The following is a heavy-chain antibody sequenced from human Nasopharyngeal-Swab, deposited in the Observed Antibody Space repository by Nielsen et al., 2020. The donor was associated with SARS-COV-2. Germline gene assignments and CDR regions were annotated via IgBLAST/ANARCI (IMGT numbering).Heavy chain of an antibody. J-gene: IGHJ5*02. CDR3: ARDLDSSGYYPNWFDL. V-gene: IGHV1-46*01. D-gene: IGHD3-22*01. CDR2: INPSGGST. Sequence: VRQMPGKGLEWMGIINPSGGSTSYAQKFQGRVTMTRDTSTSTVYMELSSLRSEDTAVYYCARDLDSSGYYPNWFDLWGQGTLVTVSS.